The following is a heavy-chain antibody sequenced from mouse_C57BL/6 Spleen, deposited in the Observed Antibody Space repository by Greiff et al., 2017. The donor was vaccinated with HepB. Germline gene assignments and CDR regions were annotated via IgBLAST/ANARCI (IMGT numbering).Heavy chain of an antibody. Sequence: QVQLKESGAELMKPGASVKLSCTATGYTFTGYWIEWVKQRPGHGLEWIGEILPGSGSTNYNEKFKGKATFTADASSNTAYMQLSSLTAEDSAIYYCGVVATSDYFDYWGQGTTLTVSS. CDR1: GYTFTGYW. J-gene: IGHJ2*01. D-gene: IGHD1-1*01. CDR2: ILPGSGST. CDR3: GVVATSDYFDY. V-gene: IGHV1-9*01.